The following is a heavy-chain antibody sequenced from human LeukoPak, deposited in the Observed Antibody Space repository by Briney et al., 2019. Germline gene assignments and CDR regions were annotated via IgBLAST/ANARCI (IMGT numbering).Heavy chain of an antibody. D-gene: IGHD3-16*01. CDR3: ARGEDNADEYLREDY. CDR1: GFTFSSYG. V-gene: IGHV3-30*03. CDR2: ISYDGSNK. J-gene: IGHJ4*02. Sequence: GGSLRLSCAVSGFTFSSYGMHWVRQAPGKGLEWVAVISYDGSNKYYADSVKGRFTISRDNSKNTLYLQMNSLRAEDTAVYYCARGEDNADEYLREDYWGQGILVTVSS.